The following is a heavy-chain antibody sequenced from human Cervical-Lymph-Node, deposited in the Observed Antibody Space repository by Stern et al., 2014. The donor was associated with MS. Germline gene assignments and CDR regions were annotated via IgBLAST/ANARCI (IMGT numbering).Heavy chain of an antibody. Sequence: EVQLVESGGGLVQPVGSLRLSCAASGFTFSTYAFSWVRQAPGKGLAWVSSISDGAVYTYYADSVKGRFTISRDNSKSMLYLEMQSLRAEDTAVYHCAKDLGRGVVVVPLYGLDVWGQGTTVTVSS. CDR3: AKDLGRGVVVVPLYGLDV. D-gene: IGHD2-2*01. CDR2: ISDGAVYT. J-gene: IGHJ6*02. V-gene: IGHV3-23*04. CDR1: GFTFSTYA.